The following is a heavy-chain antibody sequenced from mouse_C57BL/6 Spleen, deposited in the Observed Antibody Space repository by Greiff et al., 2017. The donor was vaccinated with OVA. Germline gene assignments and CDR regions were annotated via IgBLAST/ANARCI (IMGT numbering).Heavy chain of an antibody. CDR2: ISYDGSN. CDR1: GYSITSGYY. V-gene: IGHV3-6*01. D-gene: IGHD3-2*02. Sequence: EVKLMESGPGLVKPSQSLSLTCSVTGYSITSGYYWNWIRQFPGNKLEWMGYISYDGSNNYNPSLKNRISITRDTSKNQFFLKLNSVTTEDTATYYCARDHSSGYSYFDYWGQGTTLTVSS. J-gene: IGHJ2*01. CDR3: ARDHSSGYSYFDY.